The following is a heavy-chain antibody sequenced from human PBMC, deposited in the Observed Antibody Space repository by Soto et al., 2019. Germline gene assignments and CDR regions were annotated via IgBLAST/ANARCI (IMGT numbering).Heavy chain of an antibody. CDR3: ATTRGIAVGGSFDH. CDR2: FYSGST. J-gene: IGHJ5*02. CDR1: GDSISSRSSY. D-gene: IGHD6-13*01. V-gene: IGHV4-39*01. Sequence: SETLALTCIVSGDSISSRSSYWGWIRQPPGKGLEWVGTFYSGSTYNNPSLKSRVTISVDTSKNQFSLKLSSVAAEDTAIYYCATTRGIAVGGSFDHWGQGTLVTVSS.